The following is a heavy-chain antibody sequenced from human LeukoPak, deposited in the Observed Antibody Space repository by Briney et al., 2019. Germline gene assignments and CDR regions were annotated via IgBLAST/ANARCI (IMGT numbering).Heavy chain of an antibody. J-gene: IGHJ4*02. CDR1: GFTFSSYG. D-gene: IGHD5-24*01. V-gene: IGHV3-23*01. Sequence: GGSLRLSCAASGFTFSSYGMSWVRQAPGKGLEWVSGITGSGGSTNYADSVKGRFTISRDNSKNTLYLQMNSLRVEDTAVYYCAKDGRDGSNYVRPYFDDWGQGTLVTVSS. CDR2: ITGSGGST. CDR3: AKDGRDGSNYVRPYFDD.